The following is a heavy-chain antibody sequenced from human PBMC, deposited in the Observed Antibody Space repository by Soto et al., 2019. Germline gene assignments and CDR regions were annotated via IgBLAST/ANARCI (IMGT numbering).Heavy chain of an antibody. V-gene: IGHV3-21*06. CDR3: ARESEDLTSNFDY. CDR2: ISSTTNYL. CDR1: GFTFTRYS. Sequence: GGSLRLSCAASGFTFTRYSMKWVRHAPGKGLEWVSSISSTTNYLYYGDSMKGRFTISRDNAKNSLYLEMNSLRAEDTAVYYCARESEDLTSNFDYWGQGTLVTVSS. J-gene: IGHJ4*02.